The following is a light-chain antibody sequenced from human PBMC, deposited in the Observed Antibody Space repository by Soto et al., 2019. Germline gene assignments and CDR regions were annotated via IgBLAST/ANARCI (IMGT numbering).Light chain of an antibody. Sequence: DIVMTQSPDSLAVSLGERATINCKSSQSVLYSSNNKNYLAWYQQKPGQPPKLLIYWASTRESGVPDRFSGSGSWTDFTLTISSLQAEDVAVYYCQQYYSTPFTFGGGTKVEIK. CDR2: WAS. CDR1: QSVLYSSNNKNY. CDR3: QQYYSTPFT. V-gene: IGKV4-1*01. J-gene: IGKJ4*01.